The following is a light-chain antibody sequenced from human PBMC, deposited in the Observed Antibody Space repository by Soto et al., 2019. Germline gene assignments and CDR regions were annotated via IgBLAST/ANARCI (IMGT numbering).Light chain of an antibody. CDR2: GNS. J-gene: IGLJ2*01. CDR3: QSYDSSLSGYVV. Sequence: QSVLTQPPSGAGAPGQRVTISCTGSSSNIGAGYDVHWYQQLPGTAPKLLIYGNSNRHSGVPDRFSGSKSGTSACLAINGRQGEDEADYYCQSYDSSLSGYVVFGGGTKLTVL. CDR1: SSNIGAGYD. V-gene: IGLV1-40*01.